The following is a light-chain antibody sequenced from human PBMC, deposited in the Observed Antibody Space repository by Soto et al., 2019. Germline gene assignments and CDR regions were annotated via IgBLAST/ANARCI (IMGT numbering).Light chain of an antibody. Sequence: EIGMTQSPATLSLYQGERATLSCRASQSVSSNLAWYQQKPGQAPRLLIYGASTRATGIPARFSGSGSGTEFTLTISSLQSEDFAVYYCQQYNNWPQTFGQGTKVDI. CDR2: GAS. CDR1: QSVSSN. V-gene: IGKV3-15*01. J-gene: IGKJ1*01. CDR3: QQYNNWPQT.